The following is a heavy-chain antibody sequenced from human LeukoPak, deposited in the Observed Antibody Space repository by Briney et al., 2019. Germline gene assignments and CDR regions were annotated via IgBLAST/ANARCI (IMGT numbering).Heavy chain of an antibody. Sequence: ASVKVSCKAAGYNFPAYFVHWVRQAPGQGLEWMRRINPNGGDTNYAQKFQGRVIMASDTSISTAYMELSSLISDDTAVYYCVRVGFTTSWSNFDYWGQGTLVTVSS. D-gene: IGHD2-2*01. V-gene: IGHV1-2*06. CDR1: GYNFPAYF. CDR3: VRVGFTTSWSNFDY. CDR2: INPNGGDT. J-gene: IGHJ4*02.